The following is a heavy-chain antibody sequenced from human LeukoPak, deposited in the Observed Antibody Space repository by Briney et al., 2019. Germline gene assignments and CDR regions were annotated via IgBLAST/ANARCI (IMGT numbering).Heavy chain of an antibody. V-gene: IGHV3-23*01. Sequence: GGSLRLSCTASGFTFSIYAMSWVRQAPGKGLEWVSAISASNGNTYYAASVKGRFTISRDNSKNMLYLQMNSLRADDTAVYHCAKDLSYAFDYWGQGTLVTVSS. J-gene: IGHJ4*02. CDR2: ISASNGNT. CDR3: AKDLSYAFDY. D-gene: IGHD5-18*01. CDR1: GFTFSIYA.